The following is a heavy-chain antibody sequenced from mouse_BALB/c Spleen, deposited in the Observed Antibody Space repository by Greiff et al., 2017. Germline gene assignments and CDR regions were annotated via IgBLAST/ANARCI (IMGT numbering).Heavy chain of an antibody. CDR1: GFTFSSYA. CDR3: ARGDYGSYFDD. V-gene: IGHV5-6-5*01. Sequence: EVKLMESGGGLVKPGGSLKLSCAASGFTFSSYAMSWVRQTPEKRLEWVASISSGGSTYYPDSVKGRFTISRDNARNILYLQMSSLRAEDTAMYYCARGDYGSYFDDWGQGTTLTVSS. J-gene: IGHJ2*01. CDR2: ISSGGST. D-gene: IGHD1-1*01.